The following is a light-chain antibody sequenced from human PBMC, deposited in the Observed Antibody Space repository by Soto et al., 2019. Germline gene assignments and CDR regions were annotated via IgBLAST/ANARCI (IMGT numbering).Light chain of an antibody. CDR2: DAS. J-gene: IGKJ1*01. CDR3: LQYNGYYRT. Sequence: DIQMTHSPSTLSASVVDTVTITCRASQTISGWLAWYQQRPGKAPNLLIFDASTLESGVPSRFSGSGSGTTFTLTISSLQSDDFATYYCLQYNGYYRTFGQGTKVDI. CDR1: QTISGW. V-gene: IGKV1-5*01.